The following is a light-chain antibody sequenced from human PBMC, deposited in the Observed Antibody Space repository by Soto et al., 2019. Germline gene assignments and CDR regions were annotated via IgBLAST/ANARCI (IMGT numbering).Light chain of an antibody. CDR2: GVS. CDR1: QSVSSTF. J-gene: IGKJ1*01. V-gene: IGKV3-20*01. Sequence: EIVLTQSPGTLSLSPGERATLSCRASQSVSSTFLAWYQQKPGQAPRLLIFGVSNGATGIPDRFSGSGSGTDFTLTISRLEPEDSAVYYCQQYGSSPTWTFGQGTKVDIK. CDR3: QQYGSSPTWT.